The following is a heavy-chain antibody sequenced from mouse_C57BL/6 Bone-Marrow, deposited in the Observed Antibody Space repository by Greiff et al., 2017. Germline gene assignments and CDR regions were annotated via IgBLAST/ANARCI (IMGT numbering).Heavy chain of an antibody. V-gene: IGHV2-9-1*01. Sequence: VTLVESGPGLVAPSQSLSITCTVSGFSLTSYAISWVRQPPGKGLEWLGVIWPGGGTNYNSAVKSRLSISKDNSKSQVFLKMNSLQADDTARYYCARMRGGFDYWGQGTTLTVSS. CDR3: ARMRGGFDY. CDR1: GFSLTSYA. CDR2: IWPGGGT. J-gene: IGHJ2*01.